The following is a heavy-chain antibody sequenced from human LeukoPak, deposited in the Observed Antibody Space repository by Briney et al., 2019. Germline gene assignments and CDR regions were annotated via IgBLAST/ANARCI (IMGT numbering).Heavy chain of an antibody. Sequence: ASVKVSCKASGYTFTGYYMHWVRQAPGQGLEWMGWINPNSGGTNYAQKFQGRVTMTRDTSISTAYMELSRLRSDDTAVYYCARDLTPIKDDILTPGGYWGQGTLVTVSS. CDR1: GYTFTGYY. V-gene: IGHV1-2*02. D-gene: IGHD3-9*01. CDR3: ARDLTPIKDDILTPGGY. CDR2: INPNSGGT. J-gene: IGHJ4*02.